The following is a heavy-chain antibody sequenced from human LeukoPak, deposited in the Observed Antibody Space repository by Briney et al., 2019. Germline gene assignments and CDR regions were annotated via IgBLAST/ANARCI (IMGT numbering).Heavy chain of an antibody. CDR1: GGSISSYY. D-gene: IGHD3-16*01. J-gene: IGHJ4*02. V-gene: IGHV4-59*01. Sequence: SETLSLTCTVSGGSISSYYWSWIRQPPGKGLEWIGYVYDIGSTKYNPSLKSRVTISVDTSKNQFSLRLSSVTAADTAVYYCARGGVLKSVDYWGQGTLVAVSS. CDR2: VYDIGST. CDR3: ARGGVLKSVDY.